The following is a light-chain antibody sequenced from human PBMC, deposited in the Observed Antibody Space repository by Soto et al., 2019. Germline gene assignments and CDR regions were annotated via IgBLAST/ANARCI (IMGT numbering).Light chain of an antibody. V-gene: IGKV3-15*01. Sequence: EIVMTQSPATLSVSPGERATLSCRASQSITGNLTWYQQKPGQAPRLLIYDASTRATGIPARFSGSGSGTEFTLTISSLQSEAFSVYYCQHYKNWPLTFGGGTKVEIK. CDR2: DAS. CDR1: QSITGN. CDR3: QHYKNWPLT. J-gene: IGKJ4*01.